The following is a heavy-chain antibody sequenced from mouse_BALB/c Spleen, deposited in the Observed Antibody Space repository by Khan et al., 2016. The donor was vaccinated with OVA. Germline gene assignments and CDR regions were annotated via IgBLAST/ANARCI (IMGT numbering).Heavy chain of an antibody. CDR1: GFSLNSYG. CDR2: IWAGGST. Sequence: QVQLKQSGPGLVAPSQSLSITCTVSGFSLNSYGVHWVRQPPGKGLEWLGVIWAGGSTNHNSALMSRLSISKDNSKSQVFLKMNSLQTDDTAMYYGARAVYYGAWFAFWGQGTLVTVSA. J-gene: IGHJ3*01. V-gene: IGHV2-9*02. D-gene: IGHD1-1*01. CDR3: ARAVYYGAWFAF.